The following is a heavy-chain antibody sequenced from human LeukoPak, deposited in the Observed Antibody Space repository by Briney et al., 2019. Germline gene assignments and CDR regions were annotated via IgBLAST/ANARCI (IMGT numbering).Heavy chain of an antibody. J-gene: IGHJ6*03. CDR2: INEGGSEK. CDR3: ASRVWVGSTFHYYYYLDV. Sequence: PGGSLRLSCAASGFTFSSYWMTWVRQAPGKGLEWVANINEGGSEKYYVDSVKGRFTISRDNAKSSLYLQMNSLRADDTAVYYCASRVWVGSTFHYYYYLDVWGKGTTVTVSS. V-gene: IGHV3-7*01. CDR1: GFTFSSYW. D-gene: IGHD2/OR15-2a*01.